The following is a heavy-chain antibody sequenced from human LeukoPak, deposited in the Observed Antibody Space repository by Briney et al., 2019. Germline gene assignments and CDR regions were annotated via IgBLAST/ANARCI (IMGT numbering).Heavy chain of an antibody. D-gene: IGHD5-18*01. CDR2: ISYDGSNK. V-gene: IGHV3-30*04. CDR3: ARVDTALTGDAFDI. J-gene: IGHJ3*02. CDR1: GFTFSSYA. Sequence: PGRSLRLSCAASGFTFSSYAMHWVRQAPGKGLEWVAVISYDGSNKYYADSVKGRFTISRDNAKNSLYLQMNSLRAEDTAVYYCARVDTALTGDAFDIWGQGTMVTVSS.